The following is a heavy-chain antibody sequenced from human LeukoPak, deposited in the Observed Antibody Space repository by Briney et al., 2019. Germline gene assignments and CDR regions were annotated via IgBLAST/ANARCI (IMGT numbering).Heavy chain of an antibody. Sequence: SETLSLTCTVSGGSISSTIYYWGWIRQPPGKGLEWIGCIYYSGSTYYNPSLKSRVTISVDTSNNQFSLRLSSVTATDTAVYYCARQAVDTWFDPWGQGTLVTVSS. CDR1: GGSISSTIYY. CDR2: IYYSGST. V-gene: IGHV4-39*01. CDR3: ARQAVDTWFDP. J-gene: IGHJ5*02. D-gene: IGHD3-9*01.